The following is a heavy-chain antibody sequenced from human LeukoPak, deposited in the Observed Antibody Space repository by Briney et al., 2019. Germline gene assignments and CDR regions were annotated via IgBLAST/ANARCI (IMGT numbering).Heavy chain of an antibody. Sequence: ASVKVSCKASGYTFTSYGISWVRQAPGQGLEWMGWISAYNGNTNYAQKLQGRVTMTTDTSTSTAYMELRSLRSDDTAVYYCARVYSLRGYYYYGMDVWGQGTTVTVSS. CDR3: ARVYSLRGYYYYGMDV. V-gene: IGHV1-18*01. J-gene: IGHJ6*02. CDR2: ISAYNGNT. CDR1: GYTFTSYG. D-gene: IGHD3-16*02.